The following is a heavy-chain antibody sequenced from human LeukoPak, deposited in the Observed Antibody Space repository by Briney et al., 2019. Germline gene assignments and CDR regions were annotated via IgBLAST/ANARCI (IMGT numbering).Heavy chain of an antibody. Sequence: GGSLRLSCAASGFTFSSYSMNWVRQAPGKGLEWVSSISSSSSYIYYADSVKGRFTISRDNAKNSLYLQMNSLRAEDTAVYYCARVKRGNDAFDIWGQGTMVTVSS. V-gene: IGHV3-21*01. CDR1: GFTFSSYS. CDR2: ISSSSSYI. D-gene: IGHD3-10*01. CDR3: ARVKRGNDAFDI. J-gene: IGHJ3*02.